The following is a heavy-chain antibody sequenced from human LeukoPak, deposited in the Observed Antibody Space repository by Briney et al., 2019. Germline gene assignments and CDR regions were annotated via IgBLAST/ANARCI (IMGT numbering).Heavy chain of an antibody. CDR3: ERDIIRGYLDQ. V-gene: IGHV3-21*01. Sequence: GGSLRLSCAASGFTFSSHTMNWVRQAPGKGLEWVSSISSSSILIYSADSVKGRFTISRDDAKNSLDLQMNSLRVDDTAVYYCERDIIRGYLDQWGQGTLVTVSS. J-gene: IGHJ4*02. CDR1: GFTFSSHT. D-gene: IGHD2-15*01. CDR2: ISSSSILI.